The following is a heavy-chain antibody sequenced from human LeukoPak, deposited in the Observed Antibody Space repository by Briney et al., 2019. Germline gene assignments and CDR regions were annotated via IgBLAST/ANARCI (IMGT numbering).Heavy chain of an antibody. CDR2: INHSGST. D-gene: IGHD3-10*01. V-gene: IGHV4-34*01. J-gene: IGHJ4*01. CDR3: ARERSPRPPFDY. Sequence: SETLSLTCAVYGGSFSGYYWSWIRQPTGKGLEWVGEINHSGSTNYNPSLKSRVTISVDTSKNQFSLKLSSVTAADTAVYYCARERSPRPPFDYWGHGTLGTVSS. CDR1: GGSFSGYY.